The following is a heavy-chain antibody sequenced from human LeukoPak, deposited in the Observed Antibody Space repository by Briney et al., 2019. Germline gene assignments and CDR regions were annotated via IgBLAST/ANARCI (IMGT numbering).Heavy chain of an antibody. V-gene: IGHV3-23*01. Sequence: GGSLRLSCAASDLNFITYAMSWVRQAPGKGLEWVSTISGGGDVTYYADSVKGRFTISRDNSKNTLYLQMNSLRVEDTAVYYCARDSSMLRGPLVIYYFDFWGQGTLVTVSS. J-gene: IGHJ4*02. CDR3: ARDSSMLRGPLVIYYFDF. D-gene: IGHD3-10*01. CDR2: ISGGGDVT. CDR1: DLNFITYA.